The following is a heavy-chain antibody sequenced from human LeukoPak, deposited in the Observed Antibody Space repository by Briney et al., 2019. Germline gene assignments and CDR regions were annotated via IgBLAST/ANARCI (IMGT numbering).Heavy chain of an antibody. CDR3: ARDHIYYYYYMDV. D-gene: IGHD2-21*01. CDR1: GGSISGYY. CDR2: IYYSGST. Sequence: PSETLSLTCTVSGGSISGYYWSWVRQPPGKGLEWLGYIYYSGSTNYNPSLKSRVTILVDTSKNQFSLKLTSVTAADTAVYYCARDHIYYYYYMDVWGKGTTVTVSS. V-gene: IGHV4-59*12. J-gene: IGHJ6*03.